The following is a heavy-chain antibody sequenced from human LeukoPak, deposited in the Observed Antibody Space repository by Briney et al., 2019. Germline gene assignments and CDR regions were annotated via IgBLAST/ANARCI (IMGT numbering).Heavy chain of an antibody. Sequence: GGSLRLSCAASGFTFSGYGMYWVRQAPRKGLEWVAGIYGGGGVIKYADSVKGRFTISRDNSENILYLQMDSLRAEDTAMYYCAKDRVPDSGYDIDYWGQGTLVTVSS. CDR3: AKDRVPDSGYDIDY. V-gene: IGHV3-23*03. D-gene: IGHD5-12*01. CDR1: GFTFSGYG. J-gene: IGHJ4*02. CDR2: IYGGGGVI.